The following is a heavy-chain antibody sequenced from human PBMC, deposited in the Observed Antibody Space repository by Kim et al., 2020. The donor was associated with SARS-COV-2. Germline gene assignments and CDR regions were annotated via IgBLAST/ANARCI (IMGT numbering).Heavy chain of an antibody. Sequence: SADPVKRRFTISRDNAKNSLYLQMSSLRAEDTAVYYCATHGGVYYYYGMDVWGQGTTVTVSS. V-gene: IGHV3-48*01. J-gene: IGHJ6*02. D-gene: IGHD3-16*01. CDR3: ATHGGVYYYYGMDV.